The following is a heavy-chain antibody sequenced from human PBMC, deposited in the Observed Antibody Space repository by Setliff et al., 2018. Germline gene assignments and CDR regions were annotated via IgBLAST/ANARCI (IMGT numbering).Heavy chain of an antibody. V-gene: IGHV7-4-1*01. CDR1: GYKISNYA. J-gene: IGHJ4*02. Sequence: ASVKVSCKASGYKISNYAMNWVRQAPGQGLGWLGWINTENGNPTYAQDFTGRFVFSLDTTVNTAFLQVRTLKAEDTAVYYCARDNGDYGRTSFDYWGQGALVTVSS. CDR2: INTENGNP. D-gene: IGHD4-17*01. CDR3: ARDNGDYGRTSFDY.